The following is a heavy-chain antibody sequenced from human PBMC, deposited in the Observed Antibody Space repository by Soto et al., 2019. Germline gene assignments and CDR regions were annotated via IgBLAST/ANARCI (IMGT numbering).Heavy chain of an antibody. CDR3: ARDSNDSSGFLLGY. CDR2: FDPEDGET. Sequence: ASWKVSCKVSGYTLTELSMHWVRHAPGKGLEWMGGFDPEDGETIYAQKFQGRVTMTEDTSTDTAYMELSSLRSEDTAVYYCARDSNDSSGFLLGYWGQGTLVTVSS. V-gene: IGHV1-24*01. D-gene: IGHD3-22*01. CDR1: GYTLTELS. J-gene: IGHJ4*02.